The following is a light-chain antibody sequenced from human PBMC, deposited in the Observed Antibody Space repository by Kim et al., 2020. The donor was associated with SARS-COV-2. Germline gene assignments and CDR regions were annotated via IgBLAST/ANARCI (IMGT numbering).Light chain of an antibody. CDR3: SSYTTDKTCV. Sequence: QSALTQPASVSGSPGQSVTISCRGATDDIRLDTSVSWYQHHPGKGPTLLIFDATRRPSGVSPRFSGSASGNTASLTISGFQPVDESQYFCSSYTTDKTCVFGAGTWLTVL. CDR1: TDDIRLDTS. V-gene: IGLV2-14*03. J-gene: IGLJ3*02. CDR2: DAT.